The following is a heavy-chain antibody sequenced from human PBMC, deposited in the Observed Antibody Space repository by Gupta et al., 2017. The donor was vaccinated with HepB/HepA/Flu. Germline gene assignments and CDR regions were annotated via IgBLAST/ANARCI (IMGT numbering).Heavy chain of an antibody. J-gene: IGHJ4*02. Sequence: QVKLVESGGGVVQPGRSLRLSCAASGFTFSTYGMHWVRQAPGKGLEWVAVIWSDGTNKYYADSGKGRFTISRDNSKNALYLQMNSLRAEDTSVYYCARGTGSHQGNGFDYWGQGALVTVSS. CDR3: ARGTGSHQGNGFDY. CDR1: GFTFSTYG. CDR2: IWSDGTNK. D-gene: IGHD3/OR15-3a*01. V-gene: IGHV3-33*01.